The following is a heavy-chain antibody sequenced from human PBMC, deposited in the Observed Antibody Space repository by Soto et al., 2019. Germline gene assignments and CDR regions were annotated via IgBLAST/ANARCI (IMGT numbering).Heavy chain of an antibody. V-gene: IGHV3-23*01. J-gene: IGHJ5*02. D-gene: IGHD2-2*01. CDR3: AKDGDCISTSCYGEGFDP. CDR1: GFTFSSYA. CDR2: ISGSGGST. Sequence: EVQLLESGGGLVQPGGSLRLSCAASGFTFSSYAMSWVRQAPGKGLEWVSAISGSGGSTYYADSVKGRFTISRDNSKNTLYLQMNSLRAKDTAVYYCAKDGDCISTSCYGEGFDPWGQGTLVTVSS.